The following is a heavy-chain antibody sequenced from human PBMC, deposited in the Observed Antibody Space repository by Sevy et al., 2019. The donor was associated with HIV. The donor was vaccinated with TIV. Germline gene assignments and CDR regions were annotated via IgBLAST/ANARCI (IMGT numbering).Heavy chain of an antibody. Sequence: GGSLRLSCAASGFTFSDHYMDWVRQAPGKGLEWIGRSRNKANSYTTEYAASVKGRFTISRDESKNSLYLQMNSLKSEDTAIYYCTRALIVVAGFFRYYHGMDVWGQGTTDTVSS. CDR3: TRALIVVAGFFRYYHGMDV. CDR1: GFTFSDHY. D-gene: IGHD6-19*01. CDR2: SRNKANSYTT. J-gene: IGHJ6*02. V-gene: IGHV3-72*01.